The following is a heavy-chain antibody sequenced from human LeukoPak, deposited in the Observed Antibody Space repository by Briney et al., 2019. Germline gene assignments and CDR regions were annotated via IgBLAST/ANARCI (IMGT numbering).Heavy chain of an antibody. CDR1: GYTFTDYY. Sequence: ASVKVSCKVFGYTFTDYYMHWVQQAPGKGLEWMGLVDPEDGETIYAEKFQGRVTITADTSTDTAYMELSSLRSEDTAVYYCATTVSGYYKTNWFDPWGQGTLVTVSS. CDR3: ATTVSGYYKTNWFDP. J-gene: IGHJ5*02. V-gene: IGHV1-69-2*01. CDR2: VDPEDGET. D-gene: IGHD3-22*01.